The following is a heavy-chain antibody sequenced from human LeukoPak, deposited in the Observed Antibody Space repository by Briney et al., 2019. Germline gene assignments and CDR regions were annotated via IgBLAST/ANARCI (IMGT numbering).Heavy chain of an antibody. CDR2: IRFDASSK. V-gene: IGHV3-30*02. CDR1: GFSFSNFN. CDR3: AKDNYGIDY. D-gene: IGHD4-17*01. Sequence: GGSLRLSCAASGFSFSNFNMHWVRQAPGKGLEWVTFIRFDASSKYYADSVKGRFTISRDNSKNTLYLQMNSLRPEDTAVYYCAKDNYGIDYWGQGTLVTVSS. J-gene: IGHJ4*02.